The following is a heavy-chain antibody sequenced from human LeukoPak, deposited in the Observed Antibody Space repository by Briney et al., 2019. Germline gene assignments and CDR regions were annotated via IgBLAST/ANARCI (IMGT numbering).Heavy chain of an antibody. J-gene: IGHJ4*02. V-gene: IGHV4-59*01. CDR2: IYYSGST. D-gene: IGHD3-16*02. CDR3: ARAYYDYVWGSYPMDY. CDR1: GGSISRYY. Sequence: SETLSLTCTVSGGSISRYYWSWIRQPPWKGLEWIGYIYYSGSTNYNPSLKSRVTISVDTSKNQFSLKLSSVTAADTAVYYCARAYYDYVWGSYPMDYWGQGTLVTVSS.